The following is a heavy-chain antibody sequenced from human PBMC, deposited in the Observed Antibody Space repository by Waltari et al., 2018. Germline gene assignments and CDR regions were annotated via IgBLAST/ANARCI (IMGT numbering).Heavy chain of an antibody. V-gene: IGHV4-59*01. J-gene: IGHJ5*02. CDR3: ARVSELSLFWFDP. D-gene: IGHD3-16*02. CDR1: GGPISSYY. Sequence: QVQLQESGPGLVKPSETLSLTCTVSGGPISSYYWSWIRQPPGKGLEWIGYIYYSGSTNYNPSLKSRVTISVDTSKNQFSLKLSSVTAADTAVYYCARVSELSLFWFDPWGQGTLVTVSS. CDR2: IYYSGST.